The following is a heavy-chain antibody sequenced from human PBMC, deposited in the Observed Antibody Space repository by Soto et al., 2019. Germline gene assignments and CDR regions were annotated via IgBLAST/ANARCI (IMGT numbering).Heavy chain of an antibody. V-gene: IGHV4-59*08. CDR2: IYYSGST. CDR1: SDSISSYY. CDR3: ARRTFYGDYVWYFDY. J-gene: IGHJ4*02. Sequence: SETLSLTCTVSSDSISSYYWIWIRQPPGKGLEWIGYIYYSGSTNYNPSLKSRVTISVDTSKNQFSLKLSSVTAADTAVYYCARRTFYGDYVWYFDYWGQGTLVTVSS. D-gene: IGHD4-17*01.